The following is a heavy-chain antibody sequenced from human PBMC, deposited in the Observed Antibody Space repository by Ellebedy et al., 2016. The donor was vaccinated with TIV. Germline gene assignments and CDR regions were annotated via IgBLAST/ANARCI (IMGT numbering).Heavy chain of an antibody. Sequence: GESLKISCAASGFTFTDYYMSWIRQAPGKGLEWVSYISSTGSTIYYADSVKGRFTISRDNAKNSVYLQMNSLRAGDTAVYYCARDRYGGNSGYWGQGTLVTVSS. CDR1: GFTFTDYY. CDR3: ARDRYGGNSGY. V-gene: IGHV3-11*01. D-gene: IGHD4-23*01. CDR2: ISSTGSTI. J-gene: IGHJ4*02.